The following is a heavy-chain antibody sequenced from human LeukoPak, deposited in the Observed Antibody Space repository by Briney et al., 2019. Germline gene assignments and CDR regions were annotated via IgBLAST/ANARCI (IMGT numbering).Heavy chain of an antibody. CDR3: VRESYSRFDP. V-gene: IGHV3-23*01. CDR2: ISGSGGST. D-gene: IGHD5-12*01. J-gene: IGHJ5*02. Sequence: GGSLRLSCAASGFTFSSYAMSWVRQAPGKGLEWVSAISGSGGSTYYADSVKGRFTISRDNAKNTVYLQMSSLRVEDTAVYYCVRESYSRFDPWGQGTLVTVSS. CDR1: GFTFSSYA.